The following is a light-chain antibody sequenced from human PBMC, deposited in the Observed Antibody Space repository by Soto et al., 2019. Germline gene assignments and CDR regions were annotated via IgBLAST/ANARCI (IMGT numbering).Light chain of an antibody. CDR2: GNS. CDR3: ASCDGTFYV. J-gene: IGLJ1*01. V-gene: IGLV2-14*03. CDR1: SSDVGGYDY. Sequence: QSVLTQPASVSGSPGQSITISCTGTSSDVGGYDYVSWYQLHPGKAPKLVIYGNSQRPLGVPVRFSGSQSGTSASLAISGIHSEDEADYYYASCDGTFYVFGAGTKVTVL.